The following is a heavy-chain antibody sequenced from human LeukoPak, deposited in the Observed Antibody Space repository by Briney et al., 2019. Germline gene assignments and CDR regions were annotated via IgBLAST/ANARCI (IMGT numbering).Heavy chain of an antibody. D-gene: IGHD2-21*02. CDR2: IHYSGSS. J-gene: IGHJ4*02. V-gene: IGHV4-59*01. CDR3: ARGRRTAVVTDFDY. CDR1: GGSISSYY. Sequence: SETLSLTCTVSGGSISSYYWTWIRQPPGKGLEWIGYIHYSGSSRSHPPLNSRVTMSVDTSESQFSLELTSVTAADTAVYYCARGRRTAVVTDFDYWGQGILVTVSS.